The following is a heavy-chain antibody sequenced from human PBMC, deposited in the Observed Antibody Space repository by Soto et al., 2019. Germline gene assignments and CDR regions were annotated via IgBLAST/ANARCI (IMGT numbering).Heavy chain of an antibody. CDR3: GKLAGREDY. CDR1: GFTFSSYG. J-gene: IGHJ4*02. V-gene: IGHV3-30*18. D-gene: IGHD1-26*01. CDR2: ISFDGSHQ. Sequence: QVQLVESGGGVVQPGRSLRLSCAASGFTFSSYGMHWVRQAPGKGLEWVAVISFDGSHQYYADSVKGRFTISRDNSKNTLYLQMNSLRAEDTAVYYCGKLAGREDYWGQGTLVTVSS.